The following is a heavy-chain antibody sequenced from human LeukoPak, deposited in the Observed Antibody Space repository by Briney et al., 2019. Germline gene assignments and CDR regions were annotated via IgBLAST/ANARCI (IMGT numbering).Heavy chain of an antibody. D-gene: IGHD1-26*01. CDR1: GFTFSSYA. J-gene: IGHJ4*02. CDR3: AKIGVGATRDY. Sequence: GALRLSCAASGFTFSSYAMSWVRQAPGEGLEWVSAISGSGGSTYYADSVKGRFTISRDNSKNTLYLQMNSLRAEDTAVYYCAKIGVGATRDYWGQGTLVTVSS. CDR2: ISGSGGST. V-gene: IGHV3-23*01.